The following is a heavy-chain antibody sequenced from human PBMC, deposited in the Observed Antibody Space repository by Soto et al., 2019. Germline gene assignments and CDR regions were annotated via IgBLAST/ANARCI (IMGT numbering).Heavy chain of an antibody. D-gene: IGHD6-13*01. CDR3: AHGGIAAAGMFDP. CDR2: ISGSGGST. Sequence: GGSLRLSCAASGFTFSSYAMSWVRQAPGKGLEWVSGISGSGGSTYYADSVKGRFTISRDNSKNTLYLQMNSLRAEDTAVYSCAHGGIAAAGMFDPWGQGTLVTFSS. J-gene: IGHJ5*01. V-gene: IGHV3-23*01. CDR1: GFTFSSYA.